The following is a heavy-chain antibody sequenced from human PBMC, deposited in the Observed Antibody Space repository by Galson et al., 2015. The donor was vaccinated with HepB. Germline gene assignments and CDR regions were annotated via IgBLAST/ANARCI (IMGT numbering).Heavy chain of an antibody. CDR2: ISSSSSTI. J-gene: IGHJ4*02. CDR3: AREGFYYGSASYKGRSLFDY. V-gene: IGHV3-48*01. Sequence: SLRLSCAASGFTFSSYSMNWVRQAPGKGLEWVSYISSSSSTIYYADSVKGRFTISRDNAKNSLYLQMNSLRAEDTAVYYCAREGFYYGSASYKGRSLFDYWGQGTLVTVSS. CDR1: GFTFSSYS. D-gene: IGHD3-10*01.